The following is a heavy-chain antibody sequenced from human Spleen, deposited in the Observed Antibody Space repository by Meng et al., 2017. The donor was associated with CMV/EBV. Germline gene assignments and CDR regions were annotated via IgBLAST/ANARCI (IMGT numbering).Heavy chain of an antibody. D-gene: IGHD3-3*01. Sequence: GGSLRLSCAASGFGFSSCDMHWVRQAPGKGLEWVAFIRYDGSNEYYGDAVKGRFIISRDNSKSTLFLQMSSLRTEDAAMYYCAKVMGGFLEYFQSQRLVSYYYGMDVWGQGTMVTVSS. V-gene: IGHV3-30*02. CDR3: AKVMGGFLEYFQSQRLVSYYYGMDV. J-gene: IGHJ6*02. CDR2: IRYDGSNE. CDR1: GFGFSSCD.